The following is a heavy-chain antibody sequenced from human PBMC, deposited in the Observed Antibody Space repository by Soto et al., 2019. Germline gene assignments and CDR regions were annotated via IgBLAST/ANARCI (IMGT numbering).Heavy chain of an antibody. CDR3: ATHYDFWSGYSPWDY. J-gene: IGHJ4*02. V-gene: IGHV4-39*01. CDR2: IYYSGST. D-gene: IGHD3-3*01. CDR1: GGSISSSSYY. Sequence: SETLSLTCTVSGGSISSSSYYWGWIRQPPGKGLEWIGSIYYSGSTYYNPSLKSRVTISVDTSKNQFSLKLSSVTAADTAVYYCATHYDFWSGYSPWDYWGQGTLVTVSS.